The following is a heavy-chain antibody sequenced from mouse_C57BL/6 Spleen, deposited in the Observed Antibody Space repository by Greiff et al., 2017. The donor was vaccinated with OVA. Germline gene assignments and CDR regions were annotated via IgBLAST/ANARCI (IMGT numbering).Heavy chain of an antibody. CDR2: IYPGDGDT. CDR1: GYTFTSYD. CDR3: ARYDDYPWFAY. V-gene: IGHV1S56*01. J-gene: IGHJ3*01. D-gene: IGHD2-3*01. Sequence: QVQLQQSGPELVKPGASVKLSCKASGYTFTSYDINWVKQRPGQGLEWIGQIYPGDGDTNYNGKFKGKATLTADKSSSTAYMQLSSLTSEDSAVYFCARYDDYPWFAYWGQGTLVTVSA.